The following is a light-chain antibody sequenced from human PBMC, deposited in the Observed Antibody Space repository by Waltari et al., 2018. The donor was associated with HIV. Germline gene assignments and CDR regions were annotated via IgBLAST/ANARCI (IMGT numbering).Light chain of an antibody. CDR2: DVY. CDR3: SSYTSSNILYV. Sequence: QSALTQPAAVAGSPGQSITISCTGTRSDVGDFDYVPWYQHHPGKAPKLIIYDVYNRPSGISDRFSGSKSDNTASLTISGLQAADEGDYYCSSYTSSNILYVFGTGTKVIVL. CDR1: RSDVGDFDY. V-gene: IGLV2-14*03. J-gene: IGLJ1*01.